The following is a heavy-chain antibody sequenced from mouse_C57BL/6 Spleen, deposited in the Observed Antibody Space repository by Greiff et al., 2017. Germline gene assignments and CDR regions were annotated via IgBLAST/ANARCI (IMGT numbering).Heavy chain of an antibody. CDR2: IDPNSGGT. V-gene: IGHV1-72*01. J-gene: IGHJ2*01. Sequence: QVQLQQPGAELVKPGASVKLSCKASGYTFTSYWMHWVKQRPGRGLEWIGRIDPNSGGTKYNEKFKGKATLAVDKPSSTAYMQLSSLTSEDSAVSYCARSQDSSGYYFDDWGQGTTLTVSS. CDR3: ARSQDSSGYYFDD. CDR1: GYTFTSYW. D-gene: IGHD3-2*02.